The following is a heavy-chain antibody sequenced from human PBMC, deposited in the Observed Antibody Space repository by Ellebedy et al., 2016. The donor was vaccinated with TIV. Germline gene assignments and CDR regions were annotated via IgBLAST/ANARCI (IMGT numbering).Heavy chain of an antibody. CDR3: ARESLGWELPKALFDY. J-gene: IGHJ4*02. Sequence: AASVKVSCKASGYTFTGYYMHWVRQAPGQGLEWMGWINPNSGGTNYAQKFQGRVTMTRDTSISTAYMELSRLRSDDTAVYYCARESLGWELPKALFDYWGQGTLVTVSS. CDR1: GYTFTGYY. CDR2: INPNSGGT. V-gene: IGHV1-2*02. D-gene: IGHD2-15*01.